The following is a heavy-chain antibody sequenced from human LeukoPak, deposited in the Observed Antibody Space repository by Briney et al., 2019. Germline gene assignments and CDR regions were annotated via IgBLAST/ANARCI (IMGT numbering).Heavy chain of an antibody. Sequence: GGSLRLSCAASGFTFSSYGMHWVRQAPGKGLEWVAVIWYDGSNKYYADSVKGRFTISRDNSKNTLYLQMNSLRAEDTAVYYCAKELELRLFDYWGQGTLVTVSS. V-gene: IGHV3-33*06. D-gene: IGHD1-7*01. CDR2: IWYDGSNK. CDR1: GFTFSSYG. CDR3: AKELELRLFDY. J-gene: IGHJ4*02.